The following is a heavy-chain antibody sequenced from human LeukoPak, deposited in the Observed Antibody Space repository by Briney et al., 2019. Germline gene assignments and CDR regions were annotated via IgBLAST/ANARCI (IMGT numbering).Heavy chain of an antibody. V-gene: IGHV4-59*01. J-gene: IGHJ3*02. D-gene: IGHD3-10*01. Sequence: PSETLSLTCTVSGGSISSYYWSWIRQPPGKGLEWIGYIYYSGSTNYNPSLKSRVTISVDTSKNQFSLKLSSVTAADTAVYYCARQSSWFGSYDAFDIWGQGTMVTVSS. CDR3: ARQSSWFGSYDAFDI. CDR2: IYYSGST. CDR1: GGSISSYY.